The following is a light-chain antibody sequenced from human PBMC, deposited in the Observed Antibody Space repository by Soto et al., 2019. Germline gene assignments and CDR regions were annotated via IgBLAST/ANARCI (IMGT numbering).Light chain of an antibody. CDR2: GAS. CDR1: QSVSSSY. J-gene: IGKJ2*01. Sequence: EIVLTQSPGTLSLSPGERTTRSCRASQSVSSSYLAWYQQKPGQAPRLLIYGASSRATGIPDRFSGSGSGTDFTLTISRLEPEDFAVYYCQQYGSSSYTFGQGTKLEIK. V-gene: IGKV3-20*01. CDR3: QQYGSSSYT.